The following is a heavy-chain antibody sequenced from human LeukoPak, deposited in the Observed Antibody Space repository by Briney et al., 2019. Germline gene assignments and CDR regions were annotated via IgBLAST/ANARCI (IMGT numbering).Heavy chain of an antibody. CDR3: ARDLVPPNYYDSSGYYPNFDY. CDR1: GYTFTSYG. CDR2: ISAYNGNT. Sequence: ASVKVSCKASGYTFTSYGISWVRQAPGQGLEWMGWISAYNGNTNYAQKLQGRVTMTTHTSTSTAYMELRRLRSDDTAVYYCARDLVPPNYYDSSGYYPNFDYWGQGTLVTVSS. J-gene: IGHJ4*02. D-gene: IGHD3-22*01. V-gene: IGHV1-18*01.